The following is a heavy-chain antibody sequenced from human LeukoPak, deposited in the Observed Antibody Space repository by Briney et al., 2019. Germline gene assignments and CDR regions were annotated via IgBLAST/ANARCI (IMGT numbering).Heavy chain of an antibody. D-gene: IGHD6-19*01. V-gene: IGHV3-48*01. J-gene: IGHJ4*02. Sequence: PGGSLRLSCAASGFTFSSYAMNWVRQAPGKGLEWVSYISSGSSTIYYADSVKGRFTISRDNAKNSLYLQMNSLRAEDTAVYYCARDQWLDYWGQGTLVTVSS. CDR2: ISSGSSTI. CDR1: GFTFSSYA. CDR3: ARDQWLDY.